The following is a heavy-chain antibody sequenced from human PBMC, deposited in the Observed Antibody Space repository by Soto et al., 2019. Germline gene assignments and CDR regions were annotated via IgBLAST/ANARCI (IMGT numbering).Heavy chain of an antibody. V-gene: IGHV5-51*01. CDR3: ARQGADIAVVPAAMGFLDV. D-gene: IGHD2-2*01. J-gene: IGHJ6*02. CDR1: GYTFSHYW. Sequence: GESLKISCKGSGYTFSHYWIGWVRQMPGKGLEWMGIIYPGDSDTRYSPSFQGQVTISVDKSISTAYLQWSSLKASDSAIYYCARQGADIAVVPAAMGFLDVWGQGTTVTVSS. CDR2: IYPGDSDT.